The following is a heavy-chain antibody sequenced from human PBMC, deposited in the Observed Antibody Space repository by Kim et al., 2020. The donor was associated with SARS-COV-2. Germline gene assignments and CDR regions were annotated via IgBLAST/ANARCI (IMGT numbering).Heavy chain of an antibody. CDR1: GGSISSSSYY. CDR3: ARHPPGDDAFDI. D-gene: IGHD2-21*02. Sequence: SETLSLTCTVSGGSISSSSYYWGWIRQPPGKGLEWIGSIYYSGSTYYNPSLKSRVTISVDTSKNQFSLKLSSVTAADTAVYYCARHPPGDDAFDIWGQGTMVTVSS. V-gene: IGHV4-39*01. CDR2: IYYSGST. J-gene: IGHJ3*02.